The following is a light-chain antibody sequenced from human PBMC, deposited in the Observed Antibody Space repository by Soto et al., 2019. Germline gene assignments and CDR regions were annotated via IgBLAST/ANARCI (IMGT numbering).Light chain of an antibody. CDR3: QQYNTYST. Sequence: DIQMTQSPSTLSASVGDRVTITCRASQSISSWLAWYQQKPGKAPKLLIYDASSLRGGVPSRFSGSGSGTEFTPTISSLQPDDFATYYCQQYNTYSTFGQGTKVDI. CDR2: DAS. CDR1: QSISSW. V-gene: IGKV1-5*01. J-gene: IGKJ1*01.